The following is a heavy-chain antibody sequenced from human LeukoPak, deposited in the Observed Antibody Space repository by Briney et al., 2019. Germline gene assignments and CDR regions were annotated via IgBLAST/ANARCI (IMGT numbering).Heavy chain of an antibody. J-gene: IGHJ1*01. D-gene: IGHD3-22*01. CDR2: IKSDGST. CDR3: ARAPSEIGGYYPEYFRH. CDR1: GFTFSNYW. Sequence: GGSLRLSCAASGFTFSNYWMHWVRQAPGKGLVRVSRIKSDGSTNYADSVKGRFTISRDNAKNTLSLQMNSLRAEDTGVYYCARAPSEIGGYYPEYFRHWGQGTLVTVSS. V-gene: IGHV3-74*01.